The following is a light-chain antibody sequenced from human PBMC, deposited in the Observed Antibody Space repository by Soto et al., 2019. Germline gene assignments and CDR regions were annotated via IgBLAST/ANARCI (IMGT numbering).Light chain of an antibody. Sequence: DIQMTQSPSSLSASVGDRVTITCQASQDISDYLSWYQQKPGKAPELLIYDASKLEIGVQSRFSGSGFGTDFIFTISSLLPEDIATYFCKKTENVPFTFGPGTKVEIK. V-gene: IGKV1-33*01. CDR1: QDISDY. J-gene: IGKJ3*01. CDR3: KKTENVPFT. CDR2: DAS.